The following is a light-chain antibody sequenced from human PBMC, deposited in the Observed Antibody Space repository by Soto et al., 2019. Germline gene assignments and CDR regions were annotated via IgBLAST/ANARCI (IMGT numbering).Light chain of an antibody. CDR1: NSDIGNYNF. J-gene: IGLJ3*02. V-gene: IGLV2-11*01. CDR2: DVS. CDR3: CSYPGSHTWV. Sequence: QSALTQPRSVSGSPGQSVTISCTGTNSDIGNYNFVSWYQQHPGKAPKVMIYDVSKRPSGVPDRFSGSKSGNTASLTISGLHAEDEADYYCCSYPGSHTWVFGGGTKLTVL.